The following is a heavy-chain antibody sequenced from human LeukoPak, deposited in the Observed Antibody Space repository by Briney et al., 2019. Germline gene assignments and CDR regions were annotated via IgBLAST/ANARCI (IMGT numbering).Heavy chain of an antibody. J-gene: IGHJ6*03. CDR2: IIPIFGTA. V-gene: IGHV1-69*06. D-gene: IGHD6-19*01. Sequence: GSSVKVSCKASGGTFSSYAISWVRQAPGLGLEWMGGIIPIFGTANYAQKFQGRVTITADKSTSTAYMELSSLRSEDTAVYYCASKRDIAVAGIPFYYYYYMDVWGKGTTVTVSS. CDR3: ASKRDIAVAGIPFYYYYYMDV. CDR1: GGTFSSYA.